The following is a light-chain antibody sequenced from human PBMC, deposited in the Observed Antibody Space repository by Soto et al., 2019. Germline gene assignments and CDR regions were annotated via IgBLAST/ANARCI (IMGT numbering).Light chain of an antibody. CDR3: QQYCSSPSWT. CDR2: GAS. J-gene: IGKJ1*01. V-gene: IGKV3-20*01. CDR1: QSVSSSY. Sequence: EIVLTQSPGTLSLSPGERATLSCRASQSVSSSYLAWYQQKPGQAPRLLIYGASSRATGIPDRFSGSGSGTDFSLTISRLEPEDFAVYYCQQYCSSPSWTFGQGTKLDIK.